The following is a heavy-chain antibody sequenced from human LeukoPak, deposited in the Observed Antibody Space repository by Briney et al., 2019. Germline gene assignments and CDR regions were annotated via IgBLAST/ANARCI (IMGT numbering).Heavy chain of an antibody. CDR2: ISWNSGSI. CDR3: AKGSSYGSGSYAGDY. J-gene: IGHJ4*02. D-gene: IGHD3-10*01. Sequence: GGSLRLSCAASGFTFDDYAMHWVRQAPGKGLEWVSGISWNSGSIGYADSVKGRFTISRDNAKNSLYLQMNSLRAEDTALYYCAKGSSYGSGSYAGDYWGQGTLVTVSS. CDR1: GFTFDDYA. V-gene: IGHV3-9*01.